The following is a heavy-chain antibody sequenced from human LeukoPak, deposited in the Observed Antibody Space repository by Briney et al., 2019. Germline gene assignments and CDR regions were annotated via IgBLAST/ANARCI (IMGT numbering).Heavy chain of an antibody. V-gene: IGHV4-34*01. CDR1: GESFSGYS. CDR2: INQRRNT. Sequence: SETLSLTCVVYGESFSGYSWSWIRQPPGKGLEWIGEINQRRNTNYNPSLKSRVTISVDRSKNQFSLKLSSVTAADTAVYYCARAKGVGPHAFDIWGQGTMVTVSS. D-gene: IGHD1-26*01. J-gene: IGHJ3*02. CDR3: ARAKGVGPHAFDI.